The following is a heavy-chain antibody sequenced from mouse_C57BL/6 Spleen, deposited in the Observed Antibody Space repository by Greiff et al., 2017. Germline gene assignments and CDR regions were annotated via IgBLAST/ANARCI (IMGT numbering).Heavy chain of an antibody. D-gene: IGHD1-1*01. CDR3: ARGHYYGSNVDY. CDR1: GFTFSDYY. Sequence: EVKLMESEGGLVQPGSSMKLSCTASGFTFSDYYMAWVRQVPEKGLEWVANINYDGSSTYYLDSLKSRFIISRDNAKNILYLQMSSLKSDDTATYYCARGHYYGSNVDYWGQGTSVTVSS. CDR2: INYDGSST. J-gene: IGHJ4*01. V-gene: IGHV5-16*01.